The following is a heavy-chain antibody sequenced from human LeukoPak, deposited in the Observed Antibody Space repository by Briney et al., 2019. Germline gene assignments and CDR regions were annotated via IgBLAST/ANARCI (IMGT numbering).Heavy chain of an antibody. Sequence: SETLSLTCNVSGDSISRSRHFWAWIRQSPGRGLEWIGYIYNSGSTYYNPSLKSRVTISVDTSKNQFSLKLSSVTAADTAVYYCARAVYGDYLFLSYYYYYYMDVWGKGTTVTISS. J-gene: IGHJ6*03. CDR2: IYNSGST. CDR3: ARAVYGDYLFLSYYYYYYMDV. CDR1: GDSISRSRHF. D-gene: IGHD4-17*01. V-gene: IGHV4-39*07.